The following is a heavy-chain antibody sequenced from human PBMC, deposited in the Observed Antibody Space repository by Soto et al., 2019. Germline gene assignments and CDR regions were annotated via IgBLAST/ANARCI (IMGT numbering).Heavy chain of an antibody. CDR1: GVTFSTYW. J-gene: IGHJ6*02. V-gene: IGHV3-74*01. Sequence: GGSLRLSCVAAGVTFSTYWIYWVRQGPGKGLEWVSRIKSDGTDTAYADSVKGRFTISRDNAKNTLYLQMSRLRAEDTALYFCAGGYFAYFGMDVWGQGTTVTVSS. CDR3: AGGYFAYFGMDV. CDR2: IKSDGTDT. D-gene: IGHD2-21*02.